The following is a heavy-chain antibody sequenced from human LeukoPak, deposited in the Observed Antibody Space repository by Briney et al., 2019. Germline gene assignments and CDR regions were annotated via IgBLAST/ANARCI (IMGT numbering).Heavy chain of an antibody. CDR3: ARGGARDYYDSSGYPFFDY. CDR2: INHSGST. V-gene: IGHV4-34*01. D-gene: IGHD3-22*01. CDR1: GVSFSGYY. J-gene: IGHJ4*02. Sequence: SETLSLTCAVYGVSFSGYYWSWLRQPPGKGLEWVGEINHSGSTNYNPSLKSRVTISVDTSKEQFSLKLSSVTAADTAVYYCARGGARDYYDSSGYPFFDYWGQGTLVTVSS.